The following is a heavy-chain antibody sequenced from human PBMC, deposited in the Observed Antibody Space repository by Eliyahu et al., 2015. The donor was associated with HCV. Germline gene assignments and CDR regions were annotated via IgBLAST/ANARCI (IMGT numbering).Heavy chain of an antibody. CDR2: IIXLFGTA. CDR1: GDTFNRYT. V-gene: IGHV1-69*01. J-gene: IGHJ5*02. D-gene: IGHD3-10*01. CDR3: AIEGRPMGRGANWFDP. Sequence: QVQLVQSGAEVKKPGSSVKVSCXASGDTFNRYTISWVRQAPGQGLEXMGGIIXLFGTANYAQKFQGRVTLTADESTNIAYMELSSLKSEDTAVYYCAIEGRPMGRGANWFDPWGQGTLVTVSS.